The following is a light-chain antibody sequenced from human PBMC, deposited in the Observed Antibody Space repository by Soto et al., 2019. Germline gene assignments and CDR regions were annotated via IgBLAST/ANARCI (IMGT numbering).Light chain of an antibody. V-gene: IGLV2-14*01. CDR3: SSYTSSSTLVV. CDR1: SSDVGGYNY. J-gene: IGLJ1*01. Sequence: QSVLTQPASVSGSPGQSITISCTGTSSDVGGYNYVSWYQQHPGKAPKLMIYDVSNRPSGVSNRFSGSKSGNTAYLTISGXXXXXXXXXYCSSYTSSSTLVVFGTGTKLTVL. CDR2: DVS.